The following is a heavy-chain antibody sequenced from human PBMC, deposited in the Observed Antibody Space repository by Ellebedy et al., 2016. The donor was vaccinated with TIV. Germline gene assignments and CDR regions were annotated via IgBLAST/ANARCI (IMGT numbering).Heavy chain of an antibody. D-gene: IGHD4-17*01. J-gene: IGHJ4*02. CDR3: ARNSIDYCDTDCYYYFDY. CDR2: IKQDGSEK. Sequence: GESLKISCAASGFTFSSYWMSWVRQAPGKGLEWVANIKQDGSEKYYVDSVKGRFTISRDNAKSSLYLQMNSLGSEDTAVYYCARNSIDYCDTDCYYYFDYWGQGTPVTVSS. V-gene: IGHV3-7*01. CDR1: GFTFSSYW.